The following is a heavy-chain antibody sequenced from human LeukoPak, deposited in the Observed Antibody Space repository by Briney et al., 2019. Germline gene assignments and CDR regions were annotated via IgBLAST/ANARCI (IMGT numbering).Heavy chain of an antibody. CDR1: GFTSSSYA. V-gene: IGHV3-23*01. CDR3: ATYGSGSYFNFDY. D-gene: IGHD3-10*01. CDR2: ISGSGGST. J-gene: IGHJ4*02. Sequence: GGSLRLSCAASGFTSSSYAMSWVRQAPGKGLEWVSAISGSGGSTYYADSVKGRFTISRDNSKNTLYLQMNSLRAEDTAVYYCATYGSGSYFNFDYWGQGTLVTVSS.